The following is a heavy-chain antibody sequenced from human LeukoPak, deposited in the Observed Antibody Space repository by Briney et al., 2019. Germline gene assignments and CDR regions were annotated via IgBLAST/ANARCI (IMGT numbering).Heavy chain of an antibody. D-gene: IGHD4-17*01. CDR2: INHSGST. V-gene: IGHV4-38-2*01. CDR1: GFTFSSYA. J-gene: IGHJ4*02. Sequence: PGGSLRLSCAASGFTFSSYAMSWVRQAPGKGLEWIGNINHSGSTYYNPSLKSRVTISVDTSKNQFSLKLSSVTAADTAVYYCARASTVTTGVVEYWGQGTLVTVSS. CDR3: ARASTVTTGVVEY.